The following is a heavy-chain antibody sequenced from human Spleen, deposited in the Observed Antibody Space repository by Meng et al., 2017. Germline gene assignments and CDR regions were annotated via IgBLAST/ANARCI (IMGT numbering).Heavy chain of an antibody. V-gene: IGHV2-5*02. J-gene: IGHJ5*02. D-gene: IGHD4-23*01. CDR1: GFSLTTYGVG. Sequence: QIPLRESGPTLVKPTQTLTLTCTFSGFSLTTYGVGVAWIRQPPGKALEWLAVIYWDDDKRYSPSLKSRLTITKDTSKNQVVLTMTNMDPVDTATYYCAHSPLYSTVAPPRFDPWGQGSLVTVSS. CDR3: AHSPLYSTVAPPRFDP. CDR2: IYWDDDK.